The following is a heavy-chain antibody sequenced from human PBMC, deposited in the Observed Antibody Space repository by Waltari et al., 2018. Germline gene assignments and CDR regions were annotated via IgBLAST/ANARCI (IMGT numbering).Heavy chain of an antibody. CDR2: IYYNART. V-gene: IGHV4-61*01. CDR1: GGSVSSTSFY. J-gene: IGHJ4*02. Sequence: QVQLQESGPGLVKPSETLSLTCTVSGGSVSSTSFYWNWIRQSPGKGLEWIGYIYYNARTNSNPALKSRVTMSVDTSNNQLSLKLRTVTAADTTVYYCARDGSASGLVYWGQGTLVTVSA. CDR3: ARDGSASGLVY. D-gene: IGHD3-9*01.